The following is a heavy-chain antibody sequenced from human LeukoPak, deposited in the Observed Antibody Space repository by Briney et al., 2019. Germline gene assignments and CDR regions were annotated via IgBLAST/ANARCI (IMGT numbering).Heavy chain of an antibody. J-gene: IGHJ4*02. CDR2: ISSSGYST. CDR1: GFTFSNYA. V-gene: IGHV3-23*01. Sequence: PGGSLRLSCAASGFTFSNYAMSWVRQAPGKGLEWVSAISSSGYSTYYADSVKGRFAISRDNSQNTLYLEMNSLRAEDTAVYYCAKDLPKTSKDDYWGQGTLVTVSS. CDR3: AKDLPKTSKDDY.